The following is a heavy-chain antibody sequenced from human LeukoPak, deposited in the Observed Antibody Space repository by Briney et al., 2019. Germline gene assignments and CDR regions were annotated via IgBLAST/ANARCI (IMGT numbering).Heavy chain of an antibody. CDR2: ISGSGGST. Sequence: PGGSLRLSCAASGFTFSSYAMNWVRQAPGKGLEGVSTISGSGGSTDYADSVKGRFTISRDSSKNTLYLQMNSLRAEDTAVYYCAKDRGQCINGVCHNFYYMDVWGKGTTVTVSS. D-gene: IGHD2-8*01. V-gene: IGHV3-23*01. J-gene: IGHJ6*03. CDR1: GFTFSSYA. CDR3: AKDRGQCINGVCHNFYYMDV.